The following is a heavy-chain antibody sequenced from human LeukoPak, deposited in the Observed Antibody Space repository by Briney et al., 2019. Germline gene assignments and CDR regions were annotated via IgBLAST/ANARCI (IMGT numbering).Heavy chain of an antibody. CDR3: ARGSGYTYYYYYYMDV. D-gene: IGHD3-3*01. J-gene: IGHJ6*03. Sequence: GGSLRLSCAASGFTLSSYAMSWVRQAQGKGLEWVSAIIGSGGSTYYADSVKGRFTTFRDNSKNTPYLQMNSLRAEDTAVYYCARGSGYTYYYYYYMDVWGKGTTVTVSS. CDR2: IIGSGGST. CDR1: GFTLSSYA. V-gene: IGHV3-23*01.